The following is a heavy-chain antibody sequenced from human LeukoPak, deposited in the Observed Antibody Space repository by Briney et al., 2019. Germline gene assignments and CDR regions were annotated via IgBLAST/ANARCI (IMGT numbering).Heavy chain of an antibody. CDR2: INHSGST. CDR3: ARLSRRYCSSTSCYGNYYYYYYMDV. J-gene: IGHJ6*03. CDR1: GGSFSGYY. D-gene: IGHD2-2*01. Sequence: PSETLSLTCAVYGGSFSGYYWSWIRQPPGKGLEWIGEINHSGSTNYNPSLKSRVTISVDTSKNQFSLKLSSVTAADTAVYYCARLSRRYCSSTSCYGNYYYYYYMDVWGKGTTVTISS. V-gene: IGHV4-34*01.